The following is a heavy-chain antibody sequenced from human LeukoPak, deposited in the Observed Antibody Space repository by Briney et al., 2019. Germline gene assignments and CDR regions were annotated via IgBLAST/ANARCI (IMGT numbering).Heavy chain of an antibody. D-gene: IGHD5-18*01. V-gene: IGHV1-18*01. CDR3: ARDNTAMVIGHGAFDI. CDR2: ISAYNGNT. Sequence: GASVKVSCKASGYTFTSYGISWVRQAPGQGLEWMGWISAYNGNTNYAQKLQGRVTMTTDTSTGTAYMELRSLRSDDTAVYYCARDNTAMVIGHGAFDIWGQGTMVTVSS. J-gene: IGHJ3*02. CDR1: GYTFTSYG.